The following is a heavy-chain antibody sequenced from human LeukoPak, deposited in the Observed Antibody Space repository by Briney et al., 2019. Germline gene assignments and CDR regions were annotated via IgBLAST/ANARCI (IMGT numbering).Heavy chain of an antibody. J-gene: IGHJ5*02. Sequence: SETLSLTCAVYGESFSGYYWTWIRQPPGKGLEWIGQIHYSGGINYSPSLKSPVTISVDTSKNQFSLKLSSVTAADTAVYYCARSSNYVGYNWFDPWGQGTLVTVSS. V-gene: IGHV4-34*01. D-gene: IGHD4-11*01. CDR3: ARSSNYVGYNWFDP. CDR1: GESFSGYY. CDR2: IHYSGGI.